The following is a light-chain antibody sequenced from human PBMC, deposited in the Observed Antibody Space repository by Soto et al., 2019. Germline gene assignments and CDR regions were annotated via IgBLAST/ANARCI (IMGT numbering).Light chain of an antibody. Sequence: EIVLTRSPATLSLSPGDRATLSCRASQSVSSYLAWYQQKPGQAPRLLIYDASNRATGIPARFSGSGSGTDFTLTISSLEPEDFAVYYCQQRSNWPPWTFGQGTKV. J-gene: IGKJ1*01. CDR1: QSVSSY. V-gene: IGKV3-11*01. CDR2: DAS. CDR3: QQRSNWPPWT.